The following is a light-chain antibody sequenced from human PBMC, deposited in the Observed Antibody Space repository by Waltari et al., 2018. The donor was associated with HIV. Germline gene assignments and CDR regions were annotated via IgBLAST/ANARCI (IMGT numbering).Light chain of an antibody. V-gene: IGKV3-15*01. Sequence: EIVMTQSPANLSVSPRQDAPLSCRASQSVTSNLAWYQQKPGQAPRLLIYAASTRATGIPARFSGSGSGTEFTLTISSLQSEDFAVYYCQQYDSRPLFSFGPGTKVDIK. CDR2: AAS. CDR3: QQYDSRPLFS. J-gene: IGKJ3*01. CDR1: QSVTSN.